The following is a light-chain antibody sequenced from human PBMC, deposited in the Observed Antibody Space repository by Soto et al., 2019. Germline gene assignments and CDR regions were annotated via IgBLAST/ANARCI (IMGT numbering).Light chain of an antibody. Sequence: QSALTQPASVSGSPGQSITFSCTGASSDVGGYNYVSWYQQHPGKAPKLMIYGVSNRASGVSNRFSASKSGNTASLTISGLQAEDEADYYCSSYTSSSTLVFGGGTQLTVL. J-gene: IGLJ2*01. CDR2: GVS. V-gene: IGLV2-14*01. CDR3: SSYTSSSTLV. CDR1: SSDVGGYNY.